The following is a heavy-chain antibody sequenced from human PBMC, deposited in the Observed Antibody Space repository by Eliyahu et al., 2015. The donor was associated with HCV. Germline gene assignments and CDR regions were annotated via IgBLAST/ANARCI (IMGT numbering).Heavy chain of an antibody. V-gene: IGHV1-2*06. J-gene: IGHJ3*02. D-gene: IGHD3-10*01. Sequence: QVQLVQSGAEVKKPGASVKVSCKASGYTFTGYYXXWVRQAPGQGLEWMGRINPNSGGTNYAQKFQGRVTMTRDTSISTAYMELSRLRSDDTAVYYCARARTYYYGSGSYYNDGPDAFDIWGQGTMVTVSS. CDR3: ARARTYYYGSGSYYNDGPDAFDI. CDR2: INPNSGGT. CDR1: GYTFTGYY.